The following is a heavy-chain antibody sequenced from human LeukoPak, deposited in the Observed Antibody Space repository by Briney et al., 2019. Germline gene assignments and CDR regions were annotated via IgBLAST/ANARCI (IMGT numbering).Heavy chain of an antibody. D-gene: IGHD3-10*01. CDR3: ARWSSGSYDGFDY. CDR2: IYHSGST. J-gene: IGHJ4*02. Sequence: SETLSLTCAVSGYSISSGYYWGWIRPPPGKGLEWIGIIYHSGSTSYNPSLKSRVTISVDTSKNQFSLKLRSVTAADTAVYYCARWSSGSYDGFDYWGQGTLVTVSS. V-gene: IGHV4-38-2*01. CDR1: GYSISSGYY.